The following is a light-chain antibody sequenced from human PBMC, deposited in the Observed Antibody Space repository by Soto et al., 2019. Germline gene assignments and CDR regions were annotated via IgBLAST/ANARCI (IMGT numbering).Light chain of an antibody. CDR2: DAS. Sequence: EIVLTQSPFTLSFSPWERATLSCRASQSISKYLAWYQQKPGQAPRLLIYDASNRAAGIPARFTGSGSGTDFTLTISSLEPEDFAVYYCQQRSNWRGTFGGGTKV. CDR1: QSISKY. CDR3: QQRSNWRGT. V-gene: IGKV3-11*01. J-gene: IGKJ4*01.